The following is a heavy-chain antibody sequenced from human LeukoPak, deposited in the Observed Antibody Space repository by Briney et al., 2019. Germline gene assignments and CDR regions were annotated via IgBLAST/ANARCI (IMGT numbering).Heavy chain of an antibody. D-gene: IGHD2-8*01. CDR2: IYYSGST. Sequence: KASETLSLTCTVSGGSISSSSYYWGWIRQPPGKGLEWIGSIYYSGSTYYNPSLKSRVTISVDTSKNQFSLKLSSVTAADTAVYYCAGRRVYYFDYWGQGTLVTVSS. J-gene: IGHJ4*02. CDR3: AGRRVYYFDY. V-gene: IGHV4-39*01. CDR1: GGSISSSSYY.